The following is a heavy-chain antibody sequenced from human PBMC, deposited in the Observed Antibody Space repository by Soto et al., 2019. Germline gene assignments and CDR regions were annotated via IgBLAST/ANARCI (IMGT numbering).Heavy chain of an antibody. D-gene: IGHD6-19*01. CDR1: AYTVTNYG. J-gene: IGHJ4*02. Sequence: ASVRLSYKGSAYTVTNYGIVGVRQAPGQGLEWMGWISAYNGNTNYAQKLQGRITMTTDTSTTTAYMELRSLRSDDTAVYYCARVEAQWLVLVYFHYWGQGTLVTVSS. CDR2: ISAYNGNT. V-gene: IGHV1-18*01. CDR3: ARVEAQWLVLVYFHY.